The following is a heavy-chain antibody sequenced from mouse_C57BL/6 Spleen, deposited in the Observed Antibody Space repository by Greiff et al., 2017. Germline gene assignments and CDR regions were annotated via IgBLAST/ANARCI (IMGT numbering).Heavy chain of an antibody. V-gene: IGHV2-2*01. J-gene: IGHJ4*01. CDR3: ASLITTAFDYAMDY. D-gene: IGHD1-1*01. CDR2: IWSGGST. CDR1: GFSLTSYG. Sequence: QVQLKQSGPGLVQPSQSLSITCTVSGFSLTSYGVHWVRQSPGKGLEWLGVIWSGGSTDYNAAFISRLSISKDNSKSQVFFKMNSLQPDDTAIYYCASLITTAFDYAMDYWGQGTSVTVSS.